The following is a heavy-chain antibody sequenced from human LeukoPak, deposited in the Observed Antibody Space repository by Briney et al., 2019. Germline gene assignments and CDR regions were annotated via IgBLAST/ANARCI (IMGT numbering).Heavy chain of an antibody. V-gene: IGHV1-2*02. CDR3: ARGAWFGELLGYYYYYYMDV. Sequence: ASVKVSCKASGYTFTGYYMHWVRQAPGQGLEWMGWINPNSGGTNYAQKFQGRVTMTRDTSISTAYIELSRLRSDDTAVYYCARGAWFGELLGYYYYYYMDVWGKGTTVTVSS. CDR1: GYTFTGYY. J-gene: IGHJ6*03. D-gene: IGHD3-10*01. CDR2: INPNSGGT.